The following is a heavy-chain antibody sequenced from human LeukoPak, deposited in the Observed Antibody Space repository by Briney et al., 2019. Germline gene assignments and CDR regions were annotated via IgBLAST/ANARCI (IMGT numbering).Heavy chain of an antibody. CDR1: GGSISSYY. D-gene: IGHD6-6*01. CDR3: ARGGAARLHFQN. J-gene: IGHJ1*01. V-gene: IGHV4-59*01. Sequence: SETLSLTCTVSGGSISSYYWSWIRQPPGKGLEWIGYIYHSGSTNYNPSLQSRVTISVDTSKNLFSLNLNSVTAADTAVYYCARGGAARLHFQNWGQGTLVTVSS. CDR2: IYHSGST.